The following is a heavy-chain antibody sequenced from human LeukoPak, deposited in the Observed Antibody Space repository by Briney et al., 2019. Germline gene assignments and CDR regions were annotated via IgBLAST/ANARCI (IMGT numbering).Heavy chain of an antibody. CDR3: AREFPPDSSSPRYYFDY. Sequence: SETLSLTCAVYGGSFSGYYWSWIRQPPGKGLEWIGEINHSGSTNYNPSLKSRVAISVDTSKNQFSLKLSSVIAADTAVYYCAREFPPDSSSPRYYFDYWGQGTLATVSS. V-gene: IGHV4-34*01. D-gene: IGHD6-13*01. J-gene: IGHJ4*02. CDR2: INHSGST. CDR1: GGSFSGYY.